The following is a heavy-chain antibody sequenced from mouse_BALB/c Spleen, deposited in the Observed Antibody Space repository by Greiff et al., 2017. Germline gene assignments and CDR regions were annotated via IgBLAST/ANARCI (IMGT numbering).Heavy chain of an antibody. D-gene: IGHD1-1*01. J-gene: IGHJ2*01. CDR2: IYPYNGGT. CDR3: ARSRGSYYYSSSRYYFDY. CDR1: GYTFTDYN. V-gene: IGHV1S29*02. Sequence: EVQLQQSGPELVKPGASVKISCKASGYTFTDYNMHWVKQSHGTSLEWIGYIYPYNGGTGYNQKFKSKATLTVDNSSSTAYMELRSLTSEDSAVYYCARSRGSYYYSSSRYYFDYGGQGTTRTVAS.